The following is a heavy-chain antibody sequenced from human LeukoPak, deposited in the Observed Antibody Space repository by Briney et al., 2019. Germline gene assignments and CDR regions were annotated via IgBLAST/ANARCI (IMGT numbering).Heavy chain of an antibody. CDR2: ISSSGSTI. CDR1: GFTFSSYE. J-gene: IGHJ4*02. V-gene: IGHV3-48*03. Sequence: GGSLRLSCAASGFTFSSYEMNWVRQAPGKGLEGVSYISSSGSTIYYADPVKGRFTISRDNAKNSLYLQMNSLRAEDTAVYYCANRGATSGWLDYFDYWGQGTLVTVSS. D-gene: IGHD6-19*01. CDR3: ANRGATSGWLDYFDY.